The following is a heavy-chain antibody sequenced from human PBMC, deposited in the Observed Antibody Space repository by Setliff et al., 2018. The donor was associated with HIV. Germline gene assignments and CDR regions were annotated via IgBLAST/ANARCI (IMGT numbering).Heavy chain of an antibody. J-gene: IGHJ4*02. CDR2: IYTSGST. Sequence: SETLSLTCAVSGGSTSSGTYYWSWIRQPAGKGLEWIGHIYTSGSTNYNPSLKSRVTISLDTSKNQFSLKLSSVTAADTAVYYCARRAVAGTGSSRFFDYWGQGTLVTVSS. CDR3: ARRAVAGTGSSRFFDY. CDR1: GGSTSSGTYY. D-gene: IGHD6-19*01. V-gene: IGHV4-61*09.